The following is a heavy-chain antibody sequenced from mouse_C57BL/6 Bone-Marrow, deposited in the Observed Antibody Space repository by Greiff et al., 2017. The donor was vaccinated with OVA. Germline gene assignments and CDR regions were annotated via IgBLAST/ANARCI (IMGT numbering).Heavy chain of an antibody. V-gene: IGHV14-3*01. CDR2: IDPANGNT. J-gene: IGHJ1*03. CDR3: PAIYYYGSSFWYFDV. CDR1: GFNIKNTY. Sequence: VQLQQSVAELVRPGASVKLSCTASGFNIKNTYMHWVKQRPEQGLEWIGRIDPANGNTKYAPKFQGKATITADTSSNPAYLQLSSLTSEDTAIYYCPAIYYYGSSFWYFDVWGTGTTVTVSS. D-gene: IGHD1-1*01.